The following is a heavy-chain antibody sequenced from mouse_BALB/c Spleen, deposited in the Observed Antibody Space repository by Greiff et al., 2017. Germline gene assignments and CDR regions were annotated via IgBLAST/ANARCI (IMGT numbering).Heavy chain of an antibody. CDR3: ARAMITGAMDY. V-gene: IGHV3-2*02. CDR1: GYSITSDYA. Sequence: EVKLVESGPGLVKPSQSLSLTCTVTGYSITSDYAWNWIRQFPGNKLEWMGYISYSGSTSYNPSLKSRISITRDTSKNQFFLQLNSVTTEDTATYYCARAMITGAMDYWGQGTSVTVSS. J-gene: IGHJ4*01. D-gene: IGHD2-4*01. CDR2: ISYSGST.